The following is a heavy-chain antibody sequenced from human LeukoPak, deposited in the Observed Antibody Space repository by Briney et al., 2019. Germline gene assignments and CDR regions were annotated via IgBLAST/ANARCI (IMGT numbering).Heavy chain of an antibody. J-gene: IGHJ4*02. D-gene: IGHD2-15*01. V-gene: IGHV3-48*03. CDR2: ISSSGSTI. CDR3: ARPHPGGYIDY. CDR1: GFTFSSYE. Sequence: PGGSLRLSCAASGFTFSSYEMNWVRQAPGKGLEWVSYISSSGSTIYYADSVKGRFTISRDNAKNSLYLQMNSLRAEDTAVYYCARPHPGGYIDYWGQGTLVTVS.